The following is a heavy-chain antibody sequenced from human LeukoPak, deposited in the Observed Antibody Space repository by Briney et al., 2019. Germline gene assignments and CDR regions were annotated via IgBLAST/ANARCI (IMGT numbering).Heavy chain of an antibody. Sequence: GGSLRLSCAASGFTFSSFWMNWVRQAPGKGLEWVASIRHDGSQTYYVDSVKGRFTISRDNAKNSLYLQMYSLRAEDTAVYSCARYYFGSGKHALDVWGRGTTVTVSS. CDR2: IRHDGSQT. V-gene: IGHV3-7*01. CDR1: GFTFSSFW. CDR3: ARYYFGSGKHALDV. J-gene: IGHJ6*02. D-gene: IGHD3-10*01.